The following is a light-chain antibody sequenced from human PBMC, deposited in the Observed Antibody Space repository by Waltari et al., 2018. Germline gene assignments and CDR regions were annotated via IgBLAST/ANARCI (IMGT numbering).Light chain of an antibody. V-gene: IGLV7-43*01. J-gene: IGLJ3*02. CDR1: TGAVTRGYH. Sequence: QTVVTQEPSLPVSPGGTVPLTCASNTGAVTRGYHPNWLPQKPGQAPRTLIYSTSNKLSWTPARFSGSLLGGKAALTLSGVQPDDEADYSCLLYYNDAQVFGGGTKLTVL. CDR3: LLYYNDAQV. CDR2: STS.